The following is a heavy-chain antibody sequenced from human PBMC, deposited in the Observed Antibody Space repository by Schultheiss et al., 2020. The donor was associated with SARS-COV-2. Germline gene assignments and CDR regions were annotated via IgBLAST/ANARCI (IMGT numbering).Heavy chain of an antibody. J-gene: IGHJ4*02. CDR1: GFTFSSYS. CDR3: AKRGPRDSSGNEGFDY. D-gene: IGHD3-22*01. V-gene: IGHV3-23*01. CDR2: ISGSGGST. Sequence: GGSLRLSCAASGFTFSSYSMNWVRRAPGMGLEWVSAISGSGGSTYYADSVKGRFTISRDNAKNSLYLQMNSLRAEDTAVYYCAKRGPRDSSGNEGFDYWGQGTLVTVSS.